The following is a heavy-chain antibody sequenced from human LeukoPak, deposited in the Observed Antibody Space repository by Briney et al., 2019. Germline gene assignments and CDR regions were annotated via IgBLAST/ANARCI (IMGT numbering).Heavy chain of an antibody. D-gene: IGHD3-10*01. CDR3: ARNRPGRPFDY. CDR2: ISWSGDRM. V-gene: IGHV3-9*01. CDR1: GFTFEDHV. J-gene: IGHJ4*02. Sequence: PGRSLRLSCAASGFTFEDHVMHWVRQAPGKGLEWVSSISWSGDRMGYADAVKGRFTISRDNAKNSLFLQMNSLRAGDTAVYYCARNRPGRPFDYWGQGTLVTVSS.